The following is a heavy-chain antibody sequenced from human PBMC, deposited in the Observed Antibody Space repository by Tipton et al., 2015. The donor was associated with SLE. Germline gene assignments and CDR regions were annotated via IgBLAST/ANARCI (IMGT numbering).Heavy chain of an antibody. Sequence: SLRLSCAASGFNFRRHWMDWVRQVPGKGLVWLSRMNSDGSNVFYADSVMGRFTISRDNAKNTVYLHMTALRADDTAVYYCARGSALWRGDLDYWGQGNLVTVSS. V-gene: IGHV3-74*01. D-gene: IGHD3-16*01. CDR1: GFNFRRHW. J-gene: IGHJ4*02. CDR2: MNSDGSNV. CDR3: ARGSALWRGDLDY.